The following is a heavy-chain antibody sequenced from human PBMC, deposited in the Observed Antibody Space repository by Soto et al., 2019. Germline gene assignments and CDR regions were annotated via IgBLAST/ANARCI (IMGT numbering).Heavy chain of an antibody. Sequence: PGGTLRRSRAASGFTFSNYSILWVRQAPGKGLEWVSVIWSDGSNKYYTDSVKGRFTISRDNSKNTVHLQMNSLRAEDTAVYYCAKAGVPAAIAIPDYWGQGT. V-gene: IGHV3-33*06. D-gene: IGHD2-2*01. CDR2: IWSDGSNK. CDR1: GFTFSNYS. CDR3: AKAGVPAAIAIPDY. J-gene: IGHJ4*02.